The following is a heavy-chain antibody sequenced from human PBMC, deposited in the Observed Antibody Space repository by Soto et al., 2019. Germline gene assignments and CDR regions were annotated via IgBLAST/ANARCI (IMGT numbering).Heavy chain of an antibody. CDR3: ARPRLTTQFTSSYFDY. V-gene: IGHV1-46*01. Sequence: QVQLVQSGAEVKKPGASVKISCKASGYTFTSYYIHWVRQAPGQGLEWMGMINPSGGSTGYAQKFQGRVTLTRDTSTSTVYMQLSSLRSEDMAIYYCARPRLTTQFTSSYFDYWGQGTLVTVSS. J-gene: IGHJ4*02. D-gene: IGHD3-9*01. CDR2: INPSGGST. CDR1: GYTFTSYY.